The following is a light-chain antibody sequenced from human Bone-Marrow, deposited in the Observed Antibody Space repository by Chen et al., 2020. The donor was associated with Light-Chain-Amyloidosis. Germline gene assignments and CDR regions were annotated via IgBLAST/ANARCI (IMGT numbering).Light chain of an antibody. Sequence: SYELTQPPSVSVSPGQTARIPCYGDDLPTKYAYWYQQKPGQAPVLVLHRDTERPAGVSERFFGACSGTTATLNISGVQAEDEADYHCQSADSSGTYEVIFGGGTKLTVL. V-gene: IGLV3-25*03. J-gene: IGLJ2*01. CDR3: QSADSSGTYEVI. CDR2: RDT. CDR1: DLPTKY.